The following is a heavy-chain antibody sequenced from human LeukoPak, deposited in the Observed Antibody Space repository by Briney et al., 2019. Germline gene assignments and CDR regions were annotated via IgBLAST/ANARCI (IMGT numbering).Heavy chain of an antibody. CDR1: GYTFTSYA. J-gene: IGHJ5*02. CDR3: ARDRTAIVGDMNWFDP. Sequence: ASVKVSCKASGYTFTSYAISWVRQAPGQGLEWMGGIIPIFGTANYAQKFQGRVTITTDESTSTAYMELSSLRSEDTAVYYCARDRTAIVGDMNWFDPWGQGTLVTVSS. D-gene: IGHD1-26*01. CDR2: IIPIFGTA. V-gene: IGHV1-69*05.